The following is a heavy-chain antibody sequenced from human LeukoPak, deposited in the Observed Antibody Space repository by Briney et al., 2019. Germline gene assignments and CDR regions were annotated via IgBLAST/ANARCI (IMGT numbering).Heavy chain of an antibody. CDR3: ARALVYCSGCSCYYYYGMDV. V-gene: IGHV1-69*04. D-gene: IGHD2-15*01. CDR2: IIPILGIA. J-gene: IGHJ6*02. CDR1: GGTFSSYA. Sequence: ASVKVSCKASGGTFSSYAISWVRQAPGQGLEWMGRIIPILGIANYAQKFQGRVTITADKSTSTAYMELSSLRSEDTAVYYCARALVYCSGCSCYYYYGMDVWGQGTTVTVSS.